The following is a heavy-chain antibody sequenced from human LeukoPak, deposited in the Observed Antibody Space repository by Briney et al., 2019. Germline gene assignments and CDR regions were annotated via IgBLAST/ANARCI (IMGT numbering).Heavy chain of an antibody. CDR1: GFSFSSYG. J-gene: IGHJ4*02. D-gene: IGHD5-18*01. Sequence: GGSLRLSCAASGFSFSSYGMHWVRQAPGKGLEYVSAINSNGGSTYYANSVKGRFTISRDNSKNTLYLQMGSLRAEDMAVYYCAREGSYGDSDYWGQGTLVTVSS. CDR2: INSNGGST. V-gene: IGHV3-64*01. CDR3: AREGSYGDSDY.